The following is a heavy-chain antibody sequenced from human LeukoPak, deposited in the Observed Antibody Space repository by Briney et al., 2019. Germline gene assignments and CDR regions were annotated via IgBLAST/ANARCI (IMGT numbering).Heavy chain of an antibody. CDR1: GFTFNDYY. V-gene: IGHV3-11*01. Sequence: PGGSVRLSCAASGFTFNDYYMSWIRQAPGKGLEWLSYINIGGTNTHYADSVKGRFTISRDNAKKSLYLEMNNLRAEDTAVYYCATDGAGFDTWGQGGLVTVSS. CDR3: ATDGAGFDT. J-gene: IGHJ5*02. CDR2: INIGGTNT.